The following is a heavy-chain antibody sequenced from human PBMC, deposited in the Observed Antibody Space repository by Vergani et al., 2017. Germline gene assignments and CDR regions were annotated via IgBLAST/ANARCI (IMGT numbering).Heavy chain of an antibody. J-gene: IGHJ6*02. D-gene: IGHD1-26*01. CDR3: AKDGSGSYQPYYYGMDV. CDR1: GFTFSSYA. V-gene: IGHV3-23*04. CDR2: ISGSGGST. Sequence: EVQLVESGGGLVQPGGSLRLSCAASGFTFSSYAMSWVRQAPGKGLEWVSAISGSGGSTYYADSVKGRFTISRDNSKNTLYLQMNSLRAEDTAVYYCAKDGSGSYQPYYYGMDVWGQGTTVTVSS.